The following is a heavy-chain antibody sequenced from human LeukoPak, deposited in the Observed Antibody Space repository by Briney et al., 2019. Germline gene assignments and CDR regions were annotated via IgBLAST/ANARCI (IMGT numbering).Heavy chain of an antibody. CDR1: GFTFSNYW. V-gene: IGHV3-7*01. Sequence: GGSLRLSCAASGFTFSNYWMTWVRQAPGKGLEWVAHIKEDGGEKHYVDPVKGRFTISRDNAKNSLYLQMNSLRAEDTAMYYCVGDRGYCSGGTCYALWDYWGQGTLVTVSS. CDR2: IKEDGGEK. J-gene: IGHJ4*02. D-gene: IGHD2-15*01. CDR3: VGDRGYCSGGTCYALWDY.